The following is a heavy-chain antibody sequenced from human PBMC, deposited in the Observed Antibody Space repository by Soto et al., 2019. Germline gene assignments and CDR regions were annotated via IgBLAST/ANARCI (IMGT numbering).Heavy chain of an antibody. Sequence: GGSLRLSCAASGFAFYYYNLNWVLQAPGGGLEWVSSIGVSGIDIHFTDSGKGRFTISRDNAKTSLYLQMDSLRNADTAICYCAREGVTNYTDYYYDLWGHGALVTVSS. D-gene: IGHD4-4*01. J-gene: IGHJ4*01. CDR3: AREGVTNYTDYYYDL. V-gene: IGHV3-21*03. CDR1: GFAFYYYN. CDR2: IGVSGIDI.